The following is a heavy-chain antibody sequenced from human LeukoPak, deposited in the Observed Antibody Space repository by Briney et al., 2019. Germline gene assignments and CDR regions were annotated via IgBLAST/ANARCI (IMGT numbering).Heavy chain of an antibody. Sequence: PSETLSLTCTVSGGSISSSSYYWGWIRQPPGKGLEWIGSIYYSGSTYYNPSLKSRVTISVDTSKNQFSLKLSSVTAADTAVYYCARDLSIAAAGGNWFDPWGQGTLVTVSS. V-gene: IGHV4-39*07. CDR2: IYYSGST. CDR1: GGSISSSSYY. CDR3: ARDLSIAAAGGNWFDP. J-gene: IGHJ5*02. D-gene: IGHD6-13*01.